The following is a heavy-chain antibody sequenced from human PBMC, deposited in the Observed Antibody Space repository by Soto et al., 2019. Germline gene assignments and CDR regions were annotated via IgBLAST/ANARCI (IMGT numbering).Heavy chain of an antibody. CDR2: ISYDGSNK. V-gene: IGHV3-30*18. Sequence: QVQLVESGGGVVQPGRSLRISCAASGFTFSSYGMHWVRQAPGKGLEWVAVISYDGSNKYYADSVKGRFTISRDNSKNTLYLQMNSLRAEDTAVYYCAKGYGDYVSDAFDIWGQGTMVTVSS. D-gene: IGHD4-17*01. CDR1: GFTFSSYG. CDR3: AKGYGDYVSDAFDI. J-gene: IGHJ3*02.